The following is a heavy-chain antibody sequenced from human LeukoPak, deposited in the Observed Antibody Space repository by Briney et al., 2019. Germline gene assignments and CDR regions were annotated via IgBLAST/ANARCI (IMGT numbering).Heavy chain of an antibody. CDR1: GGSISRYY. CDR3: ARGKVTRDWYFDL. Sequence: SEPLSLTCTVSGGSISRYYWSWIRQPPGKGREWIGYISYSGGTNYNPSHKSRVTISIDTSKNQYSLKLSSVTAADTAVYYCARGKVTRDWYFDLWGRGTLVTVSS. D-gene: IGHD4-17*01. V-gene: IGHV4-59*12. J-gene: IGHJ2*01. CDR2: ISYSGGT.